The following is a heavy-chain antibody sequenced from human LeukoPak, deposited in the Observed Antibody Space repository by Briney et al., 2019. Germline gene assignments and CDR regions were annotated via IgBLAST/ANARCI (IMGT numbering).Heavy chain of an antibody. J-gene: IGHJ6*03. CDR1: GGSISSSSYY. CDR2: IYYSGST. V-gene: IGHV4-39*01. CDR3: ASPGTRDYYYMDV. D-gene: IGHD1-1*01. Sequence: SETLSLTCTVCGGSISSSSYYWGWIRQPPGKGLEWIGSIYYSGSTYYNPSLKSRVTISVDTSKNQFSLKLSSVTAADTAVYYCASPGTRDYYYMDVWGKGTTVTVSS.